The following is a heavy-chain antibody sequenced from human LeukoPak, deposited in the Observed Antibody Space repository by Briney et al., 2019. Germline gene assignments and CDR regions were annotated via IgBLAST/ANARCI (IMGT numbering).Heavy chain of an antibody. CDR3: ARGIFGVVRHYYFDY. D-gene: IGHD3-3*01. Sequence: SETLSLTCTVSGGSISSHYWSWIRQPPGKGLGWIGYINYSGGTNYNPSLKSRVTISVDTSKNQFSLKLTSVTAADTAVYYCARGIFGVVRHYYFDYWGQGTLVTVSS. J-gene: IGHJ4*02. CDR1: GGSISSHY. V-gene: IGHV4-59*11. CDR2: INYSGGT.